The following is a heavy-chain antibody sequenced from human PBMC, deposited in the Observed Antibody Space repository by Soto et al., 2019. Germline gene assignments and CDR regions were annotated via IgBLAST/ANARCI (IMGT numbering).Heavy chain of an antibody. CDR3: TRDLFSYDYSGILWFDP. CDR1: GFAFSGSA. D-gene: IGHD3-16*01. J-gene: IGHJ5*02. V-gene: IGHV3-73*01. Sequence: GGSLRLSCAASGFAFSGSAMYWVRQASGKGPEWVGRIRSKGHNYATEYAASVKGRFTISRDDSKNAAYLQMNSLQTEDTAVYYCTRDLFSYDYSGILWFDPWGQGTLVTVSS. CDR2: IRSKGHNYAT.